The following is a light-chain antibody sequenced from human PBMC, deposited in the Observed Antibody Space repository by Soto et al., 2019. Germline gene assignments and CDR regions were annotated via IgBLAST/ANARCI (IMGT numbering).Light chain of an antibody. J-gene: IGKJ1*01. V-gene: IGKV3-11*01. CDR1: QSVSAY. CDR2: DTS. Sequence: VLTQSPATLSLSPGDRATLSCRTSQSVSAYLAWYQQKPGQAPRLLIYDTSARAAGIPARFSGSGSATEFTLTISSLQSEDFALYYCQHTLKWPPTFGQGTRVEI. CDR3: QHTLKWPPT.